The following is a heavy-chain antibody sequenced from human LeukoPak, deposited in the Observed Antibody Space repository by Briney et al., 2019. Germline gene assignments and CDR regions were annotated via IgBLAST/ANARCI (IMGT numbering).Heavy chain of an antibody. D-gene: IGHD6-19*01. J-gene: IGHJ4*02. CDR1: GFTVSSNY. Sequence: PGGSLRLSCAASGFTVSSNYMSWVRQAPGKGLEWVSVIYSGGSTYYADSVKGRFTISRDNSKNTLYLQMNSLRAEDTALYYCARGPPRGWYHPFDYWGQGTLVTVSS. V-gene: IGHV3-53*01. CDR2: IYSGGST. CDR3: ARGPPRGWYHPFDY.